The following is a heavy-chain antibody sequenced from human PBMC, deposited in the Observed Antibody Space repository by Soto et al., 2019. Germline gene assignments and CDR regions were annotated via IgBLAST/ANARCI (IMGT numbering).Heavy chain of an antibody. CDR3: AKDRASGTSYYYCMDV. CDR2: ISWNSGSI. Sequence: GGSLRLSCAASGFTFDDYAMHWVRQAPGKGLEWVSDISWNSGSIGYADSVKGRFTISRDNAKNSLYLQMNSLRAEDTALYYCAKDRASGTSYYYCMDVWGQGTTVTVSS. D-gene: IGHD1-7*01. V-gene: IGHV3-9*01. J-gene: IGHJ6*02. CDR1: GFTFDDYA.